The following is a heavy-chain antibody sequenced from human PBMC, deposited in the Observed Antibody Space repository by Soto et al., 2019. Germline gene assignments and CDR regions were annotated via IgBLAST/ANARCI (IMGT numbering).Heavy chain of an antibody. D-gene: IGHD3-10*01. CDR1: GGSISSSSYY. V-gene: IGHV4-39*01. J-gene: IGHJ3*02. Sequence: ETLSLSCTVSGGSISSSSYYWGWIRQPPGKGLEWIGSIYYSGSTYYNPSLKSRVTISVDTSKNQFSLKLSSVTAADTAVYYCARVWGGAFDIWGQGTMVTVSS. CDR3: ARVWGGAFDI. CDR2: IYYSGST.